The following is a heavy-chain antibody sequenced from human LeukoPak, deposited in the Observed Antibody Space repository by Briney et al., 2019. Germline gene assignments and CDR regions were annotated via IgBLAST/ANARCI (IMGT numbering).Heavy chain of an antibody. D-gene: IGHD3-22*01. V-gene: IGHV4-4*02. CDR1: GGSISSSNW. J-gene: IGHJ4*02. CDR2: IYHSGST. Sequence: SSETLSLTCAVSGGSISSSNWWSWVRQPPGKGLEWSGEIYHSGSTNYNPSLKSRVTISVDKSKNQFSPKLSSVTAADTAVYYCARDWSGDSSGYSMGALDYWGQGTLVTVSS. CDR3: ARDWSGDSSGYSMGALDY.